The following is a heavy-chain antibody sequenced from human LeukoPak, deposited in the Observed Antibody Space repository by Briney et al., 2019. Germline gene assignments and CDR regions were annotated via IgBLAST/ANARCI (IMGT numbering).Heavy chain of an antibody. CDR3: ARVAGNGDNWFDP. J-gene: IGHJ5*02. V-gene: IGHV4-39*01. CDR1: GGSISSGTYY. Sequence: SETLSLTCTVSGGSISSGTYYWGWLRQSPGRGLEWIGNFYYSGGNTYYNPSLKSRVTISVDTSKNQFSLKLTSVTAADTAVYYCARVAGNGDNWFDPWGQGTLVTVSS. CDR2: FYYSGGNT. D-gene: IGHD4-23*01.